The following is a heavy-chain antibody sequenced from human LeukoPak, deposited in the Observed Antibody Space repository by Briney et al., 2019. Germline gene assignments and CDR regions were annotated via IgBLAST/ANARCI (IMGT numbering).Heavy chain of an antibody. CDR1: GYTFTNYY. CDR2: INPSGGSI. J-gene: IGHJ4*02. Sequence: PGASVKVSCKASGYTFTNYYVHWVRQAPGQGLEWMAIINPSGGSITYAQKFQSRITVTRDTSTSTVYMELSSLRSEDTAVYFCARDMTYYYDTRGYLGSDYWGQGTLVTVSS. V-gene: IGHV1-46*01. D-gene: IGHD3-22*01. CDR3: ARDMTYYYDTRGYLGSDY.